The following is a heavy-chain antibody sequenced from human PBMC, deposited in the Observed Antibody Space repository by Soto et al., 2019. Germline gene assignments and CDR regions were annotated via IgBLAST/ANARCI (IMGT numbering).Heavy chain of an antibody. CDR1: GGSISSYY. CDR3: ARGYDISGYYQQFYASDI. V-gene: IGHV4-59*01. Sequence: PLEALCLTWTVSGGSISSYYWSWILQPPGKGLEWIGYIYYSGSTNYNPSLKSRVTISVDTSKNQFSLKLSSVTAADTAVYYCARGYDISGYYQQFYASDIWGHGTMLTVS. J-gene: IGHJ3*02. CDR2: IYYSGST. D-gene: IGHD3-22*01.